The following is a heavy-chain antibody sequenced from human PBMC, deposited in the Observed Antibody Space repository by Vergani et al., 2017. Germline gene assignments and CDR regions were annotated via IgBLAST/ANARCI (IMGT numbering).Heavy chain of an antibody. D-gene: IGHD2-21*02. V-gene: IGHV3-21*01. CDR3: ARDLGGDCYLDY. Sequence: VQLVESGGGLVKPGGSLRLSCAASGFTFSSYSMNWVRQAPGKGLEWVSSISSSSSYIYYADSVKGRFTISRDNAKNTLYLQMNSLRAEDTAVYYCARDLGGDCYLDYWGQGTLVTVSS. J-gene: IGHJ4*02. CDR1: GFTFSSYS. CDR2: ISSSSSYI.